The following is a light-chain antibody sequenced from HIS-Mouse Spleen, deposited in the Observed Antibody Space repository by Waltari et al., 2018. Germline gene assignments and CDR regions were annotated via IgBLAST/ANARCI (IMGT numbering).Light chain of an antibody. CDR1: SSDVGSYNL. Sequence: QSALTQPASVSGSPGQSITISCTGTSSDVGSYNLVSWYQQHPGKAHILMIYEGSKRPSGVSNRFSGSKSGNTASLTISVLQAEDEADYYCCSYAGSSTWVFGGGTKLTVL. CDR2: EGS. V-gene: IGLV2-23*01. CDR3: CSYAGSSTWV. J-gene: IGLJ3*02.